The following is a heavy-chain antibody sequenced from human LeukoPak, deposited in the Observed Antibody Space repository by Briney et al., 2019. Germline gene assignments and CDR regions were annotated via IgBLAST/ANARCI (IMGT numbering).Heavy chain of an antibody. CDR2: ISGSGGST. D-gene: IGHD6-6*01. Sequence: GGSLRLSCAASGFTFSTYSMNWVRQAPGKGLEWVSAISGSGGSTYYADSVKGRFTISRDNSKNTLYLQMNSLRAEDTAVYYCAKEGIAARDFDYWGQGTLATVSS. V-gene: IGHV3-23*01. CDR1: GFTFSTYS. CDR3: AKEGIAARDFDY. J-gene: IGHJ4*02.